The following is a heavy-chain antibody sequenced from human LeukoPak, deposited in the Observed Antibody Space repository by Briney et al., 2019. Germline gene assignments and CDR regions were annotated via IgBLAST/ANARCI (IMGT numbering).Heavy chain of an antibody. CDR1: GFTVSSKY. CDR2: IYSGGGT. J-gene: IGHJ4*02. D-gene: IGHD3-22*01. Sequence: GGSLRLSCAASGFTVSSKYMSWVSQAPGKGLEWVSVIYSGGGTFYADSVKGRFTISRDNSKNTVYLQMNSLRAEDTAVYYCARDCSASSSDYYPLGYWGQGTLVTVSS. V-gene: IGHV3-66*01. CDR3: ARDCSASSSDYYPLGY.